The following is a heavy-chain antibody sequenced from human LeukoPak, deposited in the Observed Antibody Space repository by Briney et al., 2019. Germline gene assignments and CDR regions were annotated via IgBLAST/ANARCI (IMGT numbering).Heavy chain of an antibody. J-gene: IGHJ6*03. CDR2: MNPNSGNT. CDR1: GYTFTSYD. Sequence: ASVKVSCKASGYTFTSYDINWVRQATGQGLEWMGWMNPNSGNTGYAQKFQGRVTMTRNTSISTAYMELSSLRSEDTAVYYCARDDYEYYYMDVWGKGTTVTISS. V-gene: IGHV1-8*01. CDR3: ARDDYEYYYMDV.